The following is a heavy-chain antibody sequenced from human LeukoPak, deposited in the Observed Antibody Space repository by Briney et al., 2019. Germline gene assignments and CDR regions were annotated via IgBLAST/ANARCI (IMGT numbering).Heavy chain of an antibody. CDR2: ISGSGGST. Sequence: GGSLRLSCAASGFTFSSYAMSWVRQTPGKGLEWVSVISGSGGSTYYADSVKGRFTISRDKSKNTLHLQMNSLRADDTAVYYCAKPPYSSSWTAWAYWGQGTLVTVSS. D-gene: IGHD6-13*01. CDR1: GFTFSSYA. V-gene: IGHV3-23*01. J-gene: IGHJ4*02. CDR3: AKPPYSSSWTAWAY.